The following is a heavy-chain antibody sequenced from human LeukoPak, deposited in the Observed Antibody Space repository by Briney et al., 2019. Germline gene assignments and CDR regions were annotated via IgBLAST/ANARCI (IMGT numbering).Heavy chain of an antibody. D-gene: IGHD3-3*01. Sequence: SETLSLTCTVSGGSISSGGYYWSWIRQPPGKGLEWIGYIYHSGSTYYNPSLKSRVTISVDRSKNQFSLKLSSVTAADTAVYYCARDFRSPGITVFGVPSDWGQGTLVTVSS. CDR1: GGSISSGGYY. CDR3: ARDFRSPGITVFGVPSD. CDR2: IYHSGST. V-gene: IGHV4-30-2*01. J-gene: IGHJ1*01.